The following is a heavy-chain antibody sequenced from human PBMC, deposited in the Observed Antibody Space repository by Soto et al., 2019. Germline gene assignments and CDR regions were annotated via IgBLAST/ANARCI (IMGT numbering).Heavy chain of an antibody. V-gene: IGHV1-18*04. CDR1: GYTFTSFG. CDR2: ISGYNGDT. D-gene: IGHD6-6*01. J-gene: IGHJ6*02. Sequence: QLHLVQSGAEVKKPGASVKVSCTASGYTFTSFGVRWVRQVPGQGLEWMGWISGYNGDTDYAQKFQGRVTMTTDRYTSTAYMAVRSLRSDDRAVYYCARDKPQQIVGYNYYYGMDVWGQGTTVTVSS. CDR3: ARDKPQQIVGYNYYYGMDV.